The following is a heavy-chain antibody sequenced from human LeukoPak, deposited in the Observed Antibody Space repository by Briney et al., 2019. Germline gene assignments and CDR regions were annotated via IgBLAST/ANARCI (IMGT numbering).Heavy chain of an antibody. CDR2: INPSDGST. Sequence: ASVKVSSKASGYTFTIYYMHGVRQAPGQGGERMGVINPSDGSTSYAQKFQGRVTMTRDTSTSTVYMELSSLRSEDTAVYYCARERGGLVGATYVFDYWGQGTLVTVSS. CDR1: GYTFTIYY. CDR3: ARERGGLVGATYVFDY. D-gene: IGHD1-26*01. V-gene: IGHV1-46*01. J-gene: IGHJ4*02.